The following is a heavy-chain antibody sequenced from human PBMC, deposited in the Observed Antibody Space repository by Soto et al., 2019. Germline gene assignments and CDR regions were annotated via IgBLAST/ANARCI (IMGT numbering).Heavy chain of an antibody. CDR1: GFSLSTSGAA. CDR3: AHRATMTIFGLIIDNGIWFDP. V-gene: IGHV2-5*02. J-gene: IGHJ5*02. D-gene: IGHD3-3*01. CDR2: IYWDGDK. Sequence: QINLIESGPTLVKPTQTLTLTCTFSGFSLSTSGAAVGWVRQPPGRALEWLALIYWDGDKRYNASLGNRLPITKDTSMNQVVLTLTNVDPADTTTYYCAHRATMTIFGLIIDNGIWFDPWGQGTRVIVSS.